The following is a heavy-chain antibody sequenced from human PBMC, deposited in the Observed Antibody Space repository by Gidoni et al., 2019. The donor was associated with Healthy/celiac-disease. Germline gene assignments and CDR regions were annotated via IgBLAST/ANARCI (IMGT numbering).Heavy chain of an antibody. J-gene: IGHJ3*02. Sequence: QVQLQQWGAGLLKPSETLSLTCAVYGGSFSGSYWSWIRQPPGKGLEWIGEITHSGSTNYNPSLKSRVTISVDTSKNQFSLKLSSVTAADTAVYYCARAPIVVVPAASEKYAFDIWGQGTMVTVSS. CDR2: ITHSGST. V-gene: IGHV4-34*01. D-gene: IGHD2-2*01. CDR1: GGSFSGSY. CDR3: ARAPIVVVPAASEKYAFDI.